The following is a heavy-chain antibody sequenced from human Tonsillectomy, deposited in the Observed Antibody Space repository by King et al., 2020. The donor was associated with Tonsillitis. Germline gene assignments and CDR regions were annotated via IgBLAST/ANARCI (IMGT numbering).Heavy chain of an antibody. V-gene: IGHV3-21*01. CDR3: AGDGATTVTDY. J-gene: IGHJ4*02. D-gene: IGHD1-26*01. CDR2: ISSSSSYI. CDR1: GFTFSSYS. Sequence: VQLVESGGVLVKPGGSLRLSCAASGFTFSSYSMHWVRQAPGKGLEWVSSISSSSSYIYYADSVKGSFTISRDNAKNSLYLQMNSLRAEDTALYYCAGDGATTVTDYWGQGTLVTVSS.